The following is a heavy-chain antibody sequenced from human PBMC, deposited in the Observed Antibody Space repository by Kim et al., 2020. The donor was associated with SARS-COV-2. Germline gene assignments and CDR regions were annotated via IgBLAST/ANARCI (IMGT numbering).Heavy chain of an antibody. J-gene: IGHJ6*02. CDR1: ESTFSAYA. CDR3: ARAPAAGTSYYYYYTMDV. V-gene: IGHV3-30*04. Sequence: GGSLRLSCVASESTFSAYAMHWVRQAPGKGLEWVAVISSDGSNKYHADSVKGRFTISRDNSKNTLYLQMNSLRPEDSAVYYCARAPAAGTSYYYYYTMDVWGQGTTVTVSS. D-gene: IGHD6-13*01. CDR2: ISSDGSNK.